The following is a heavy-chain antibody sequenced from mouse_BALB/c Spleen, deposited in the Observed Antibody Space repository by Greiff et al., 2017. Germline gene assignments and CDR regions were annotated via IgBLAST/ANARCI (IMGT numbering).Heavy chain of an antibody. J-gene: IGHJ4*01. CDR1: GYTFTSYW. Sequence: QVQLKESGAELAKPGASVQMSCKASGYTFTSYWMHWVKQRPGQGLEWIGYINPSTGYTEYNQKFKDKATLTADKSSSTAYMQLSSLTSEDSAVYYCARGTMITSMNAMDYWGQGTSVTVSS. CDR3: ARGTMITSMNAMDY. D-gene: IGHD2-4*01. V-gene: IGHV1-7*01. CDR2: INPSTGYT.